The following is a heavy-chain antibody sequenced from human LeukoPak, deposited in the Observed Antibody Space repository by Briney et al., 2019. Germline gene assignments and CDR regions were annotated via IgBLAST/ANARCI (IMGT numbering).Heavy chain of an antibody. CDR2: ISYDGSNK. D-gene: IGHD6-13*01. J-gene: IGHJ4*02. V-gene: IGHV3-30-3*01. Sequence: GRSLRLSCAASGFTFSSYAMHWVRQAPGKGLEWVAVISYDGSNKNYADSVKGRFTISRDNSKNTLYLQMNSLRAEDTAVYYCARDRSSLYYFDYWGQGTLVTVSS. CDR3: ARDRSSLYYFDY. CDR1: GFTFSSYA.